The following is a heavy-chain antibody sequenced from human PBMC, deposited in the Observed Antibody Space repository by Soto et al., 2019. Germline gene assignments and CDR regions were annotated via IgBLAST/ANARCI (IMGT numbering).Heavy chain of an antibody. CDR1: GFTFSSYA. J-gene: IGHJ2*01. V-gene: IGHV3-30-3*01. D-gene: IGHD5-12*01. CDR3: ARGGNGYNHEGYFDL. Sequence: QVQLVESGGGVVQPGRSLRLSCAASGFTFSSYAMHWVRQAPGKGLEWVAVISYDGSNKYYADSVKGRFTISRDNSKNTLYLQMNSLRAEDTAVYYCARGGNGYNHEGYFDLWGRGTLVTVSS. CDR2: ISYDGSNK.